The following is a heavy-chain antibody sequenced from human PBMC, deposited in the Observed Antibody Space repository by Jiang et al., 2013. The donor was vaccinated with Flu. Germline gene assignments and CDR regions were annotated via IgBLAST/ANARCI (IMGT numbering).Heavy chain of an antibody. CDR3: ARGQTAMVTLLRFDY. Sequence: GSGLVKPSETLSLTCTVSGGSISSYYWSWIRQPPGKGLEWIGYIYYSGSTNYNPSLKSRVTISVDTSKNQFSLKLSSVTAADTAVYYCARGQTAMVTLLRFDYWAREPWSPSP. CDR2: IYYSGST. J-gene: IGHJ4*02. CDR1: GGSISSYY. D-gene: IGHD5-18*01. V-gene: IGHV4-59*01.